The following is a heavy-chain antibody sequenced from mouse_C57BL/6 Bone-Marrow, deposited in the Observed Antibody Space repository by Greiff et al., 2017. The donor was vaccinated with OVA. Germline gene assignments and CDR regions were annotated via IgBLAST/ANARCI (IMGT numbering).Heavy chain of an antibody. D-gene: IGHD2-14*01. V-gene: IGHV5-6*02. J-gene: IGHJ4*01. Sequence: EVKVVESGGDLVKPGGSLKLSCAASGFTFSSYGMSWVRQTPDKRLEWVATISSGGSYTYYPARVKGRFTFSSDKTKNTRYLKMSRLKSEDTAMYYCARRRNMKYDSLGAMDYWGQGTSVTVSS. CDR1: GFTFSSYG. CDR3: ARRRNMKYDSLGAMDY. CDR2: ISSGGSYT.